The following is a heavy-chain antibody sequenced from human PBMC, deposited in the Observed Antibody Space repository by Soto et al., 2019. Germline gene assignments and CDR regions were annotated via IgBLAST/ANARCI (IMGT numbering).Heavy chain of an antibody. CDR1: GGSINSYY. V-gene: IGHV4-59*12. CDR3: ARDHYVYDILTGYGYYYGMDV. D-gene: IGHD3-9*01. CDR2: IYYSGST. J-gene: IGHJ6*02. Sequence: SETLSLTCTVSGGSINSYYWSWIRQPPGKGLEWIGYIYYSGSTYYNPSLKSRVTISVDTSKNQFSLKLSSVTAADTAVYYCARDHYVYDILTGYGYYYGMDVWRQGTTVTVSS.